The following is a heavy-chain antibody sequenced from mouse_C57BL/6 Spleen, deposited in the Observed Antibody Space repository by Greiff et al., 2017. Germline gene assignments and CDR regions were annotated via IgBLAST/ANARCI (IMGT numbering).Heavy chain of an antibody. V-gene: IGHV1-69*01. Sequence: VQLQQPGAELVMPGASVKLSCKASGYTFTSYWMHWVKQRPGQGLEWIGEIDPSDSYTNYNQKFKGKSTLTVDKSSSTAYMQLSSLTSEDSAVYYCATDSSGYVGFDYWGQGTTLTVSS. CDR1: GYTFTSYW. CDR2: IDPSDSYT. J-gene: IGHJ2*01. D-gene: IGHD3-2*02. CDR3: ATDSSGYVGFDY.